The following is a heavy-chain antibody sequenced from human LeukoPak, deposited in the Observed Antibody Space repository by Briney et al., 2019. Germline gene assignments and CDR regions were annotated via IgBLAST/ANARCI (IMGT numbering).Heavy chain of an antibody. CDR2: ISAYNGKT. CDR3: ARGRGYCGSTNCYEFDP. D-gene: IGHD2-2*01. J-gene: IGHJ5*02. CDR1: GYTFTSYG. Sequence: GASVKVSCKASGYTFTSYGFSWVRQAPGQGLDWMGWISAYNGKTNYAQKFQGRVTMTADTSTSTAYMELRSLRSDASDVYYCARGRGYCGSTNCYEFDPWGQGTLVTVSS. V-gene: IGHV1-18*01.